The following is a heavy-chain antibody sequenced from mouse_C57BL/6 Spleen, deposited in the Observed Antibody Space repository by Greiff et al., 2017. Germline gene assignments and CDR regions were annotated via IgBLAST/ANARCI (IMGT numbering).Heavy chain of an antibody. J-gene: IGHJ1*03. D-gene: IGHD1-1*01. CDR3: ARSIGSSWGYWYFDV. CDR2: IYPSDSET. CDR1: GYTFTSYW. Sequence: QVQLKQPGAELVRPGSSVKLSCKASGYTFTSYWMDWVKQRPGQGLEWIGNIYPSDSETHYNQKFKDKAPLTVDKSSSSAYMPLSSLTSEDSAVYDCARSIGSSWGYWYFDVWGTGTTVTVSS. V-gene: IGHV1-61*01.